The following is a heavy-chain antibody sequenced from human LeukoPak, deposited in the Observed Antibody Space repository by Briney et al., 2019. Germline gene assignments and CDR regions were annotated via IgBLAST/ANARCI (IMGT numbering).Heavy chain of an antibody. Sequence: PGGSLRLSCAASGFTFSSYWMSWVRQAPGKGLEWVANIKQDGSEKYYVDSVKGRFTISRDNAKNSLYLQMNSLRAEDTAVYYCARGRYYDSSAGAFDIWGQGTMVTVSS. V-gene: IGHV3-7*01. D-gene: IGHD3-22*01. CDR1: GFTFSSYW. J-gene: IGHJ3*02. CDR2: IKQDGSEK. CDR3: ARGRYYDSSAGAFDI.